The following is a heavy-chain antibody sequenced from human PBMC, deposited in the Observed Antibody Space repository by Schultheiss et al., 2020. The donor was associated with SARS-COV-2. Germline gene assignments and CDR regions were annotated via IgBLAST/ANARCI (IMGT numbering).Heavy chain of an antibody. J-gene: IGHJ6*02. CDR3: AKVLRPLSQGGYNSLGEDGMDV. CDR2: INSDGSST. D-gene: IGHD5-24*01. V-gene: IGHV3-74*01. Sequence: GSLRLSCAVSGFTVTSNYMSWVRQAPGKGLVWVSRINSDGSSTSYADSVKGRFTISRDTSKNTLYLQMNTLRVEDTAVYYCAKVLRPLSQGGYNSLGEDGMDVWGQGTTVTVSS. CDR1: GFTVTSNY.